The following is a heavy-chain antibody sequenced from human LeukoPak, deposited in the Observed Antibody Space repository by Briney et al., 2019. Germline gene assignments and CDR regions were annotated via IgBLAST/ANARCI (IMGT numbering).Heavy chain of an antibody. V-gene: IGHV1-69*13. CDR3: ATTGGDIYYYYMDV. Sequence: ASVKVSCKASGGTFSSYAINWVRQAPGQGLEWMGGIIPVLSTANYAQKFQDRVTITADESTSTTYMELSSLKSEDTAVYYCATTGGDIYYYYMDVWGKGTTVTISS. J-gene: IGHJ6*03. CDR2: IIPVLSTA. D-gene: IGHD3-16*01. CDR1: GGTFSSYA.